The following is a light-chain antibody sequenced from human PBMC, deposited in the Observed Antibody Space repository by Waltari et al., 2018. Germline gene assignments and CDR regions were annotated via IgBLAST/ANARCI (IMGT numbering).Light chain of an antibody. CDR1: ETILFNSNNKNY. CDR2: WAS. V-gene: IGKV4-1*01. Sequence: DIVMTQSPDSLAVPLGERATIHCKSSETILFNSNNKNYLAWYQQKAGQPPKLLVYWASTRESGVPGRFSGSGSGTDFTLTISSLQAEDVAVYYCQQYYTVSRTFGQGTRVEIK. CDR3: QQYYTVSRT. J-gene: IGKJ1*01.